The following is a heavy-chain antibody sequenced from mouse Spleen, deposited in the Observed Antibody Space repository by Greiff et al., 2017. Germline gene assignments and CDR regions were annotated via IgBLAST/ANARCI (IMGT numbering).Heavy chain of an antibody. CDR2: ISDGGSYT. Sequence: EVQRVESGGGLVKPGGSLKLSCAASGFTFSSYAMSWVRQTPEKRLEWVATISDGGSYTYYPDNVKGRFTISRDNAKNNLYLQMSHLKSEDTAMYYCAREGETAQAGYYAMDYWGQGTSVTVSS. V-gene: IGHV5-4*01. CDR3: AREGETAQAGYYAMDY. J-gene: IGHJ4*01. D-gene: IGHD3-2*02. CDR1: GFTFSSYA.